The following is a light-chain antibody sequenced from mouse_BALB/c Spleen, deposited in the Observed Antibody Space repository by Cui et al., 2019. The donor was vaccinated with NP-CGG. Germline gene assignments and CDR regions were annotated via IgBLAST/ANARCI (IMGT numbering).Light chain of an antibody. Sequence: QAVFTQVSALTTSPGETVTLTCRSSTGTVTTSNYANWVQEKPDHLFTGLIGGTNNRAPGVPARFSGSLIGDKAALTITGAQTEDEAIYFCALWYSNHWVFGGGTKLTVL. CDR3: ALWYSNHWV. V-gene: IGLV1*01. CDR2: GTN. J-gene: IGLJ1*01. CDR1: TGTVTTSNY.